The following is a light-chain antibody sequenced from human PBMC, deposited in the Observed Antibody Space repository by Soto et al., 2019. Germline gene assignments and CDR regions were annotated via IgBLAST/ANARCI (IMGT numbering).Light chain of an antibody. J-gene: IGLJ1*01. Sequence: QSALTQPRSVSGSPGQSVTISCTGTSSDVDDYNYVSWFQQHPGKAPKLMIYDVSERPSGVPDRLSGSKSGNTASLTISGLQAEDEADYYCCSYGGTFYVFGTGTKLTVL. CDR1: SSDVDDYNY. CDR2: DVS. CDR3: CSYGGTFYV. V-gene: IGLV2-11*01.